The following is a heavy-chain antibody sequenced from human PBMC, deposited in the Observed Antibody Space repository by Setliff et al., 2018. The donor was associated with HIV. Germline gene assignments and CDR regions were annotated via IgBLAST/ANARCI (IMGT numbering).Heavy chain of an antibody. J-gene: IGHJ4*02. Sequence: GGSLRLSCAASGFTVSNDYMSWVRQAPGRGLEWVSAISGSGGSTYYADSVKGRFTISRDNSKNTLYLQMNSLRAEDTAVYYCAKDRWGGKPYYFDYWGQGTLVTVSS. CDR2: ISGSGGST. CDR3: AKDRWGGKPYYFDY. D-gene: IGHD7-27*01. CDR1: GFTVSNDY. V-gene: IGHV3-23*01.